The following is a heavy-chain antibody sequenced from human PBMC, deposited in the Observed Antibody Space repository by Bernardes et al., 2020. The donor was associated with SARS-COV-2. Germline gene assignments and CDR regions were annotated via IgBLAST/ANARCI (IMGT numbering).Heavy chain of an antibody. CDR3: ARGGSNWNDFDY. CDR2: IYYSGST. J-gene: IGHJ4*02. V-gene: IGHV4-39*07. CDR1: GCSISSSSYY. D-gene: IGHD1-20*01. Sequence: SETLSLTCTVSGCSISSSSYYWGWIRQPPGKGLEWIGSIYYSGSTYYNPSLKSRVTISVDTSKNQFSLKLSSVTAADPAVYYCARGGSNWNDFDYWGQGTLVTVSS.